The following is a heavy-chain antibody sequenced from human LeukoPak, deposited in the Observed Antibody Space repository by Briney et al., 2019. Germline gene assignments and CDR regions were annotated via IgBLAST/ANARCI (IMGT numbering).Heavy chain of an antibody. J-gene: IGHJ4*02. CDR2: IYYSGST. Sequence: SETLSLTCTVSGVSISSYYWSWIRQPPGKGLEWIGYIYYSGSTNYNPSLKSRVTISVDTSKNQFSLKLSSVTAADTAVYYCARELSGYGASDYWGQGTLVTVSS. CDR1: GVSISSYY. CDR3: ARELSGYGASDY. D-gene: IGHD3-22*01. V-gene: IGHV4-59*12.